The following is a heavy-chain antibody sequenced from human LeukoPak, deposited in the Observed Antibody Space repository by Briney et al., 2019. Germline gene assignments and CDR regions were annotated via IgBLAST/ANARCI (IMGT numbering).Heavy chain of an antibody. J-gene: IGHJ3*02. CDR2: INWNGDSR. Sequence: PSGGSLRLSCAASGFTFDDYGMSWVRQVPGKGLEWVSFINWNGDSRGYVDSVKGRFTVSRDKATKSLYLEMNSLRDEDTAFFYCARVGNSIFGTAMDAFDIWSQGTLVTVSS. V-gene: IGHV3-20*04. CDR3: ARVGNSIFGTAMDAFDI. D-gene: IGHD3-3*01. CDR1: GFTFDDYG.